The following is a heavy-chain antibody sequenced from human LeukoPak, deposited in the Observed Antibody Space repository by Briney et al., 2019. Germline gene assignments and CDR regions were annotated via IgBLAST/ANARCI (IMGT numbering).Heavy chain of an antibody. CDR3: AKGAPVGGTRHFDH. Sequence: GGSLRLSCAASGFTFSSYAMHWVRQAPGKGLEWVAVISYDGSNKYYADSVKGRFTISRDNSKNTLFLQMSGLRAEDTAVYYCAKGAPVGGTRHFDHWGQGTLVTVSS. V-gene: IGHV3-30-3*01. J-gene: IGHJ5*02. CDR2: ISYDGSNK. CDR1: GFTFSSYA. D-gene: IGHD1-26*01.